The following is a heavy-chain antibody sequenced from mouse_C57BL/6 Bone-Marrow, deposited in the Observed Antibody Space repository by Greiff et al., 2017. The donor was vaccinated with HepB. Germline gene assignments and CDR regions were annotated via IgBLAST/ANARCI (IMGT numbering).Heavy chain of an antibody. CDR3: ARLYDYDGAWFAY. D-gene: IGHD2-4*01. J-gene: IGHJ3*01. V-gene: IGHV5-6*01. CDR1: GFTFSSYG. CDR2: ISSGGSYT. Sequence: DVQLVESGGDLVKPGGSLKLSCAASGFTFSSYGMSWVRQTPDKRLEWVATISSGGSYTYYPDSVKGRFTISRDNAKNTLYLQMSSLKSEDTAMYYCARLYDYDGAWFAYWGQGTLVTVSA.